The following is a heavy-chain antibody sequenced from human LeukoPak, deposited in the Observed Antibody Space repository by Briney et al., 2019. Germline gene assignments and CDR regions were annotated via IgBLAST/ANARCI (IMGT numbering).Heavy chain of an antibody. V-gene: IGHV1-69-2*01. Sequence: MVRVDPEDGETLYADKFQGRVTITADPSTDTAYMEVSSLRAGDAAGCYCATDRVVPAALDYWGQGTLVTVSS. J-gene: IGHJ4*02. CDR2: VDPEDGET. D-gene: IGHD2-2*01. CDR3: ATDRVVPAALDY.